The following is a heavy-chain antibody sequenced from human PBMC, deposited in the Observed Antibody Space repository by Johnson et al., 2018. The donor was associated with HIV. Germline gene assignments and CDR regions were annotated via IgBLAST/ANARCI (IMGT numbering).Heavy chain of an antibody. CDR1: GFTFSSYG. CDR2: ISYDGSNK. D-gene: IGHD1-26*01. V-gene: IGHV3-30*19. J-gene: IGHJ3*02. Sequence: QVQLVESGGGVVQPGRSLRLSCAASGFTFSSYGMHWVRQAPGKGLEWVAVISYDGSNKYYADSVKGRFTISRDNAKNSLYLQMNSLRAEDTAVYYCAKDRVGATSPQAQNAFDIWGQGTMVTVSS. CDR3: AKDRVGATSPQAQNAFDI.